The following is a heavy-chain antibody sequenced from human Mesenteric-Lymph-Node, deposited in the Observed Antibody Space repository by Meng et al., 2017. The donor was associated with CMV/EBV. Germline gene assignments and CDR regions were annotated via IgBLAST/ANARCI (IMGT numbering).Heavy chain of an antibody. V-gene: IGHV4-59*01. J-gene: IGHJ5*02. CDR2: IYYTGST. CDR3: ARMVTVGRFDP. CDR1: GGSISSYY. Sequence: GSLRLSCTVSGGSISSYYWSWIRQPPGKGLEWIGYIYYTGSTNYNPSLKGRVTISVDTSKNQFSLRLNYVTAADTSVYYCARMVTVGRFDPWGQGTLVTVSS. D-gene: IGHD2-21*02.